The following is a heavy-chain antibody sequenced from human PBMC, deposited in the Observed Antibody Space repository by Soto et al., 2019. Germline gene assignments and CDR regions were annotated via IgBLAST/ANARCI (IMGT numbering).Heavy chain of an antibody. Sequence: EVQLLESGGGLVQPGGSLRLSCAASGFTFSSYAMSWVRQAPGKGLEWVSAISGSGGSTYYADSVKGRFTISRDNSKNTLYLHMNSLRAEDTAVYYCAKDQTYYDCWSGYYSLGNRSYFDYWGQGTLVTVSS. J-gene: IGHJ4*02. D-gene: IGHD3-3*01. V-gene: IGHV3-23*01. CDR1: GFTFSSYA. CDR2: ISGSGGST. CDR3: AKDQTYYDCWSGYYSLGNRSYFDY.